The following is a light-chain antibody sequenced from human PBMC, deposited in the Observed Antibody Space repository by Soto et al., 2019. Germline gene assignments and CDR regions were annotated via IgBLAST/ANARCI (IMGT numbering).Light chain of an antibody. CDR2: DVT. J-gene: IGLJ2*01. V-gene: IGLV2-14*01. CDR1: SSDVGGYNY. Sequence: QSALTQPASVSGSPGQSITISCTGTSSDVGGYNYVSWYQQHPGKAPKLMIYDVTNRPSGVSNRFSGSKPGNTASLTISGLQAEDEADYYCSSYTTTDTHVVFGGGTKLTVL. CDR3: SSYTTTDTHVV.